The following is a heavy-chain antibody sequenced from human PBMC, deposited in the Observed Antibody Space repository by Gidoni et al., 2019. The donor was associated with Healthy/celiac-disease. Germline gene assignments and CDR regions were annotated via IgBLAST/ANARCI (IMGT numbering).Heavy chain of an antibody. J-gene: IGHJ5*02. CDR1: GLTFRSYS. Sequence: EVQLVESGGGLVKPGGALRLSCAASGLTFRSYSRNWVRQAPGKGLEWVSSISSSSSYIYYADSVKGRFTISRDNAKNSLYLQMNSLRAEDTAVYYCARDTGYCIGGSCSLGDNWFDPWGQGTLVTVSS. CDR2: ISSSSSYI. V-gene: IGHV3-21*01. D-gene: IGHD2-15*01. CDR3: ARDTGYCIGGSCSLGDNWFDP.